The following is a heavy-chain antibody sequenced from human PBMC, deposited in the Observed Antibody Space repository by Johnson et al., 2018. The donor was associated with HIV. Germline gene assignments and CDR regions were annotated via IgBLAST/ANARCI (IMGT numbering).Heavy chain of an antibody. D-gene: IGHD4-23*01. CDR3: AKHGYGGNVFDAFDI. Sequence: MLLVESGGGVAQPGGSLRLSCVASGFTFSSYGMHWVRQAPGKGLEWVSAISGSGGSTYYADSVKGRFTISRDNSKNTLYLQMNSLRAEDTAVYYCAKHGYGGNVFDAFDIWGQGTMVTVSS. CDR2: ISGSGGST. V-gene: IGHV3-23*04. J-gene: IGHJ3*02. CDR1: GFTFSSYG.